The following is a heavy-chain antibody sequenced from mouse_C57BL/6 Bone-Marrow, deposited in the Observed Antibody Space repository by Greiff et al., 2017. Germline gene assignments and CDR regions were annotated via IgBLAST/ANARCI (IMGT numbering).Heavy chain of an antibody. CDR1: GYTFTDYY. CDR2: INPNNGGT. J-gene: IGHJ2*01. CDR3: ARLGVVNFDY. D-gene: IGHD1-1*01. Sequence: EVQLQQSGPELVKPGASVKISCKASGYTFTDYYMNWVKQSHGKSLEWIGDINPNNGGTSYNQKFKGKATLTVDKSSSTAYMELRSLTSEDSAVYYCARLGVVNFDYWGQGTTLTVSS. V-gene: IGHV1-26*01.